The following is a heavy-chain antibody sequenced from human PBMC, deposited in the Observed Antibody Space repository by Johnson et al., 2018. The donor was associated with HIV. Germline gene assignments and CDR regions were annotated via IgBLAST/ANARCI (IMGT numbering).Heavy chain of an antibody. CDR1: GFTFSNAW. Sequence: VQLVESGGGLVKPGGSLRLSCAASGFTFSNAWMSWVRQAPGKGLEWVGRIKSKTDGGTTDYAAPVKGRFTISRDNAKNSLYLQMNSLRAEDTAVYYCARDPQWWEYAFDIWGQGTMVTVSS. CDR2: IKSKTDGGTT. D-gene: IGHD1-26*01. J-gene: IGHJ3*02. CDR3: ARDPQWWEYAFDI. V-gene: IGHV3-15*01.